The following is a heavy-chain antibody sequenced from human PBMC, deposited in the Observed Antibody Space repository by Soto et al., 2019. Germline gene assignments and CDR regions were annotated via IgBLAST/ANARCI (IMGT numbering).Heavy chain of an antibody. V-gene: IGHV3-21*01. D-gene: IGHD6-19*01. CDR2: ITSSSSYI. CDR3: AREPGVSSGWYVDY. CDR1: GFAFSSHS. J-gene: IGHJ4*02. Sequence: GGSLRLSCAASGFAFSSHSMNWVRQAPGKGLEWVSSITSSSSYINYADSVKGRFTISRDNAKTSLYLQMNSLRAEDTAVYYCAREPGVSSGWYVDYWGQGTLVTVSS.